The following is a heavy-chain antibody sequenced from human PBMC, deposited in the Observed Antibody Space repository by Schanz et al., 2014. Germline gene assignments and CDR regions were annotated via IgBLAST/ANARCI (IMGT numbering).Heavy chain of an antibody. D-gene: IGHD2-2*01. CDR3: ARGTMPGTFDI. V-gene: IGHV1-18*01. CDR2: ISTYIGNT. Sequence: QVQLVQSGAEVKKPGASVKVSCKASGYTFPTYGISWVRQAPGQGLEWVGWISTYIGNTNYAQKFQGRVTMTRDTATSTAYMELRSLRSDDTAVYYCARGTMPGTFDIWGQGTMVTVSS. CDR1: GYTFPTYG. J-gene: IGHJ3*02.